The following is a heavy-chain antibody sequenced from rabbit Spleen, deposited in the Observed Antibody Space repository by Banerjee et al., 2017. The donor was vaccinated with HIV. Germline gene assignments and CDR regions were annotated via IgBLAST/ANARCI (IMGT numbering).Heavy chain of an antibody. Sequence: QEQLEESGGDLVKPEGSLTLTCTASGFSFSATYYIFWVRQAPGKGLEWIGYIDPVFGISYYANWVSGRFSISRENAQNTVFLQMTSLTAADTATYFCARESIYNGDGDDKGFNLWGQGTLVTVS. V-gene: IGHV1S45*01. CDR1: GFSFSATYY. CDR2: IDPVFGIS. D-gene: IGHD2-1*01. J-gene: IGHJ4*01. CDR3: ARESIYNGDGDDKGFNL.